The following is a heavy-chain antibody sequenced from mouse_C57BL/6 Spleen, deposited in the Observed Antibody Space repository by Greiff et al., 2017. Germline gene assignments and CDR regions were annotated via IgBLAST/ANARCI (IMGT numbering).Heavy chain of an antibody. D-gene: IGHD4-1*02. V-gene: IGHV1-80*01. CDR2: IYPGDGDT. J-gene: IGHJ3*01. Sequence: VKLVESGAELVKPGASVKISCKASGYAFSSYWMNWVKQRPGKGLEWIGQIYPGDGDTNYNGKFKGKATLTADKSSSTAYMQLSSLTSEDSAVYFCASSNWDGFAYWGQGTLVTVSA. CDR3: ASSNWDGFAY. CDR1: GYAFSSYW.